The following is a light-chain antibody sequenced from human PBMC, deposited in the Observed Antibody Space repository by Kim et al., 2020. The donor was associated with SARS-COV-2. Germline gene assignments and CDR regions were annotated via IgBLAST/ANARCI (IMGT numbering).Light chain of an antibody. CDR2: DAS. J-gene: IGKJ4*01. CDR3: QQRSNWPLT. V-gene: IGKV3-11*01. CDR1: QSVSSY. Sequence: EIVLTQSPATLSLSPGERATLSCRASQSVSSYLAWYQQKLGQAPRLLIYDASNRATGIPARFSGSGSGTDFTLTISSLEPEDFAVYYCQQRSNWPLTFGGGTKLEI.